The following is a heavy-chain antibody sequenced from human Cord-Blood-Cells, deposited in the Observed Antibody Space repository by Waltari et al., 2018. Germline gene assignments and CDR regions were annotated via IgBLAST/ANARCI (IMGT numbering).Heavy chain of an antibody. CDR1: GGSISRYY. D-gene: IGHD6-13*01. V-gene: IGHV4-59*01. Sequence: QVQLQESGPGLVKPSETLSLTCTASGGSISRYYWSWIRQPPGKGLEWIGYIYYSGSTNYNPSLKSRVTISVDTSKNQFSLKLSSVTAADTAVYYCARSVGYSSSWYNWFDPWGQGTLVTVSS. J-gene: IGHJ5*02. CDR2: IYYSGST. CDR3: ARSVGYSSSWYNWFDP.